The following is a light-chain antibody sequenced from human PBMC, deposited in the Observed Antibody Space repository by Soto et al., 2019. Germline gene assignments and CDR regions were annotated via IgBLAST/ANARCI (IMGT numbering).Light chain of an antibody. CDR1: SRDVGNYNY. J-gene: IGLJ1*01. V-gene: IGLV2-11*01. CDR2: DVT. CDR3: CSYAGSYTYV. Sequence: QSALTQPRSVSGSPGQTVTISCTGTSRDVGNYNYVSWYQHHPGKAPKLLIYDVTKRPSGVPDRSSASKSGNTASLTISGLQAEDEADYYCCSYAGSYTYVFATGTKLTVL.